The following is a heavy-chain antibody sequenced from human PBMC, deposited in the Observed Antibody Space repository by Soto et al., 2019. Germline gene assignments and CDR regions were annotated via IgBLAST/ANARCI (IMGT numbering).Heavy chain of an antibody. Sequence: QVQLVQSGAEVKKPGASVKVSCKASGYTFTSYGISWVRQAPGQGLEWMGRISAYNGNTNYAQKLQGRVTMTTDTPTSTAYMELRTLRSDDTAVYYCARVNYYASGSYYYYHMDVWGQGTTVTVSS. J-gene: IGHJ6*02. CDR3: ARVNYYASGSYYYYHMDV. V-gene: IGHV1-18*01. D-gene: IGHD3-10*01. CDR2: ISAYNGNT. CDR1: GYTFTSYG.